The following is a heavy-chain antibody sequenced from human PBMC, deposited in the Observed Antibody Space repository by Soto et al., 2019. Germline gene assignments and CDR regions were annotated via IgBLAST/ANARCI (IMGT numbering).Heavy chain of an antibody. J-gene: IGHJ4*02. CDR3: AHRVVAGSTYYFDS. CDR2: IYWDDDK. D-gene: IGHD2-15*01. Sequence: QITLKESGPTLVKPTQTLTLTCTFSGFSLSTSGVGVGWIRQPPGKALEWLTFIYWDDDKRNSPFLKSRLTITQHTSKDQVVLTMSNMDPVDTATYYCAHRVVAGSTYYFDSWGQGTLGTVSS. V-gene: IGHV2-5*02. CDR1: GFSLSTSGVG.